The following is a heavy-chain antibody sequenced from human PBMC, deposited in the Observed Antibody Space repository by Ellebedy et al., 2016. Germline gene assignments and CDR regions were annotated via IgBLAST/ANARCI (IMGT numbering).Heavy chain of an antibody. CDR1: GFTFSSYA. CDR3: AKTEYYYDSSGYFDAFDAFDI. D-gene: IGHD3-22*01. CDR2: ISGSGGST. V-gene: IGHV3-23*01. J-gene: IGHJ3*02. Sequence: GESLKISCAASGFTFSSYAMSWVRQAPGKGLEWVSAISGSGGSTYYADSVKGRFTISRDNSKNTLYLQMNSLRAEDTAVYYCAKTEYYYDSSGYFDAFDAFDIWGQGTMVTVSS.